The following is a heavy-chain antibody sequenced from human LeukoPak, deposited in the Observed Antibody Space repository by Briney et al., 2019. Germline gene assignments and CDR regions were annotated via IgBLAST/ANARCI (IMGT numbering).Heavy chain of an antibody. V-gene: IGHV3-30*18. CDR1: GFTFSSFA. J-gene: IGHJ4*02. D-gene: IGHD6-13*01. CDR3: AKLGSSWYDSYFDY. CDR2: ISIDGSNQ. Sequence: GRSLRLSCAASGFTFSSFAMHWVRQAPGKGLEWVAVISIDGSNQHYEDSVEGRFTISRDSSKNTLHLQMNSLRAEDTAVYYCAKLGSSWYDSYFDYWGQGTLVTVSS.